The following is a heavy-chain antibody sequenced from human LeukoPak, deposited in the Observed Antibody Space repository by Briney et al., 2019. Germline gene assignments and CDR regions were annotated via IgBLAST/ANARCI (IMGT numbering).Heavy chain of an antibody. CDR1: GGTFSSYA. CDR3: AGGDVDTAMGPPDY. V-gene: IGHV1-69*13. J-gene: IGHJ4*02. CDR2: IIPILSTA. Sequence: ASVKVSCKASGGTFSSYAISWVRQAPGQGLEWMGGIIPILSTANYAQKFQGRVTITADESTSTAYMELSSLRSEDTAVYYCAGGDVDTAMGPPDYWGQGTLVTVSS. D-gene: IGHD5-18*01.